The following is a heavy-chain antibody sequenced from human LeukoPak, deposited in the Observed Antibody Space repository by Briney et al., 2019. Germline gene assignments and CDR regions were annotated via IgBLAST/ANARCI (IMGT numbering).Heavy chain of an antibody. CDR1: GYTFTGYY. D-gene: IGHD6-19*01. V-gene: IGHV1-2*02. Sequence: GESLKVSCKASGYTFTGYYMHWVRHAPGQGREWMGWIIPNSGGTNYAQKFQGRVTMTRDTSISTAYMELSRLRSDDTAVYYCARARGGQWLVLGYWGQGTLVTVSS. CDR3: ARARGGQWLVLGY. J-gene: IGHJ4*02. CDR2: IIPNSGGT.